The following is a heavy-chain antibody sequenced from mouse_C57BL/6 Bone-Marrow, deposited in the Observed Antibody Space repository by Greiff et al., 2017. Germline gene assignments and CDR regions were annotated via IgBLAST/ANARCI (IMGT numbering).Heavy chain of an antibody. J-gene: IGHJ2*01. CDR2: LNSDGGST. CDR3: ARQCGGLPYYCDY. V-gene: IGHV5-2*01. Sequence: EVLLVESGGGLVQPGASLKLSCASNEYEFPSHDMSWVRTTPEQRLELVAALNSDGGSTYYPDTMERRFIISRDNTKNTLYLQMSSLRSEDTALYYCARQCGGLPYYCDYWGQGTTLTVSS. CDR1: EYEFPSHD.